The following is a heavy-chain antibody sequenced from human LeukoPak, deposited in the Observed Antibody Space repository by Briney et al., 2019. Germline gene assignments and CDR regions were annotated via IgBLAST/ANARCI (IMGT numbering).Heavy chain of an antibody. D-gene: IGHD1-14*01. CDR2: MYSGGST. CDR1: GFTVSSNY. J-gene: IGHJ4*02. V-gene: IGHV3-53*05. Sequence: GGSLRLSCAASGFTVSSNYMSWVRQAPGKGLEWVSVMYSGGSTYYADSVKGRCTISRDNSKNTLYLQMNSLRAEDTAVYYCGRDGGYYFDYWGQGTLVTVST. CDR3: GRDGGYYFDY.